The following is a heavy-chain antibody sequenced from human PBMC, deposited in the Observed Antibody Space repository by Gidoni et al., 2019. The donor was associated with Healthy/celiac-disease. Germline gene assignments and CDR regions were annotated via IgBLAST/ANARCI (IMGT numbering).Heavy chain of an antibody. J-gene: IGHJ6*02. V-gene: IGHV1-8*01. CDR3: ARGPWGLILSSGGMDV. CDR1: GYTFTSYD. Sequence: QVQLVQSGAEVKTPGASVKVSCKASGYTFTSYDINWVRQATGQGLEWMGWMNPNSGNTGYAQKFQGRVTMTRNTSISTAYMELSSLRSEDTAVYYCARGPWGLILSSGGMDVWGQGTTVTVSS. D-gene: IGHD3-9*01. CDR2: MNPNSGNT.